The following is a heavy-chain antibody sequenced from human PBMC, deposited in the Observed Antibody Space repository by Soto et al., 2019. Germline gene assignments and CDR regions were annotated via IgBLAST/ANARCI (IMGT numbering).Heavy chain of an antibody. CDR2: ITSSGSYV. J-gene: IGHJ6*02. V-gene: IGHV3-21*01. CDR1: GFTFSRNT. CDR3: VKDEGIEAMDV. Sequence: VGSLRLSCVTSGFTFSRNTMNWVRQAPGKGLEWVASITSSGSYVYYADSVKGRFSASRDNAKNSLSLQMDSLRPDDTATYFCVKDEGIEAMDVWGQGTTVTVSS. D-gene: IGHD3-3*02.